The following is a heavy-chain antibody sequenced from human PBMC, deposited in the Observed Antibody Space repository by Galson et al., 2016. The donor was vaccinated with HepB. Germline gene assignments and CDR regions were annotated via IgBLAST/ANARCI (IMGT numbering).Heavy chain of an antibody. Sequence: LRLSCAASGFTFSSYGMHWVRQAPGKGLEWVAVIWHDGSIKFYADSVKGRFTISRDNSKNTLDLQMNSRRAEETAVYHCAREPGFGAYHYYGMDVWGQGTTVTVSS. J-gene: IGHJ6*02. V-gene: IGHV3-33*01. CDR2: IWHDGSIK. CDR3: AREPGFGAYHYYGMDV. D-gene: IGHD3-10*01. CDR1: GFTFSSYG.